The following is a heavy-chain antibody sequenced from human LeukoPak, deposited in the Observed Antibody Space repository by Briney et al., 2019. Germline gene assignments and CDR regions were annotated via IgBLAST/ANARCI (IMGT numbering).Heavy chain of an antibody. CDR2: IIPIFGTA. Sequence: SVKVSCKASGGTFSSYAISWVRQAPGQGLEWMGGIIPIFGTANYAQKFQGRVTITADESTSTAYMELSNLRSEDTAVYYCARSEGQTYYYDSSGYYRDYWGQGTLVTVSS. J-gene: IGHJ4*02. CDR3: ARSEGQTYYYDSSGYYRDY. V-gene: IGHV1-69*13. D-gene: IGHD3-22*01. CDR1: GGTFSSYA.